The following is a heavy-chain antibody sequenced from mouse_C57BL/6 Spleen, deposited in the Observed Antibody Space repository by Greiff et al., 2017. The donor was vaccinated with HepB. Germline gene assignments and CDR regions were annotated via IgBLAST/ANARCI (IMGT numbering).Heavy chain of an antibody. Sequence: GGGLVQPKGSLKLSCAASGFSFNTYAMNWVRQAPGKGLEWVARIRSKSNNYATYYADSVKDRFTISRDDSESMLYLQMNNLKTEDTAMYYCVRRTAYYWYFDVWGTGTTVTVSS. CDR1: GFSFNTYA. CDR3: VRRTAYYWYFDV. J-gene: IGHJ1*03. CDR2: IRSKSNNYAT. V-gene: IGHV10-1*01. D-gene: IGHD6-5*01.